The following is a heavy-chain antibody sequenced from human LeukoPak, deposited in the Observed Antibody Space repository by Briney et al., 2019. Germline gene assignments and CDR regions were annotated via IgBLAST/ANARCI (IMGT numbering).Heavy chain of an antibody. D-gene: IGHD2-15*01. CDR1: GGSFRIYY. V-gene: IGHV4-59*12. CDR2: IYYIGST. CDR3: ATRLYYYYYMDV. Sequence: SETLSLTCTVSGGSFRIYYWSWFRQPPGKKRKWIGYIYYIGSTNYNPSLKSRVTISVDTSKNQFSLKLSSVTAADTAVYYCATRLYYYYYMDVWGKGTTVTISS. J-gene: IGHJ6*03.